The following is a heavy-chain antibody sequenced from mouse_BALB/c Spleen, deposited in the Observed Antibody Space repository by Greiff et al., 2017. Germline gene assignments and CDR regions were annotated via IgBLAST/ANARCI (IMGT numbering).Heavy chain of an antibody. D-gene: IGHD1-1*01. CDR1: GFTFSSYA. J-gene: IGHJ4*01. CDR3: ARQDYYGRDYYAMDY. Sequence: DVMLVESGGGLAKPGGSLKLSCAASGFTFSSYAMSWVRQTPEKRLEWVATISSGGSYTYYPDSVKGRFTISRDNAKNTLYLQMSSLRSEDTAMYYCARQDYYGRDYYAMDYWGQGTSVTVSS. V-gene: IGHV5-9-3*01. CDR2: ISSGGSYT.